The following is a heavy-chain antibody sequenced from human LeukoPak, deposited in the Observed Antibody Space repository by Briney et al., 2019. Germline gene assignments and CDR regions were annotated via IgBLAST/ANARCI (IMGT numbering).Heavy chain of an antibody. CDR3: AKDMPHCSSTSCYTGGFDY. V-gene: IGHV3-9*01. CDR1: GFAFDDYA. D-gene: IGHD2-2*02. CDR2: ISWNSGSI. Sequence: GGSPRLSCAASGFAFDDYAMHWVRQAPGKGLEWVSGISWNSGSIGYADSVKDRFTISRDNAKNSLYLQMNSLRAEDTALYYCAKDMPHCSSTSCYTGGFDYWGQGTLVTVSS. J-gene: IGHJ4*02.